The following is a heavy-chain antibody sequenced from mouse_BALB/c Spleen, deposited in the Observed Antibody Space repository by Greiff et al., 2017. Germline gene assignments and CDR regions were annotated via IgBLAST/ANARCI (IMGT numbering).Heavy chain of an antibody. V-gene: IGHV2-6-2*01. J-gene: IGHJ4*01. CDR3: AEQRTGYGDYPDYAMDY. Sequence: QVQLKESGPDLVAPSQSLSITCTVSGFSLTSYGVHWVRQPPGKGLEWLVVIWSDGSTTYNSALKSRLSISTDNSKSKVFLKMNSLLTDDTAMYYCAEQRTGYGDYPDYAMDYWGQGTSVTVSS. CDR1: GFSLTSYG. CDR2: IWSDGST. D-gene: IGHD2-13*01.